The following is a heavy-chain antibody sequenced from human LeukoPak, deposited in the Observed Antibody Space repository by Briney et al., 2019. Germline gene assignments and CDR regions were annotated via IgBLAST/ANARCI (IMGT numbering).Heavy chain of an antibody. CDR3: ARGRESHGHYFHF. D-gene: IGHD1-26*01. CDR2: IFPLFETT. Sequence: ASVKVSCKASGGTFNNYAINWVRQGPGQGLEWMGGIFPLFETTNYAQGFKGRVTITADDSTSTAYMELNSLRTEDTAVYYCARGRESHGHYFHFWGQGTLVTVSS. V-gene: IGHV1-69*13. CDR1: GGTFNNYA. J-gene: IGHJ4*02.